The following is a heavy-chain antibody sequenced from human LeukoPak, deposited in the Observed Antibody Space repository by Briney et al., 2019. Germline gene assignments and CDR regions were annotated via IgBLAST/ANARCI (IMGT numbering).Heavy chain of an antibody. D-gene: IGHD5-24*01. V-gene: IGHV4-59*12. CDR2: IYNSGTT. CDR3: AREMATVSMRLFDF. CDR1: GGSMNNCY. J-gene: IGHJ4*02. Sequence: SETLSLTCTVSGGSMNNCYWTWIRQPPGKGLEWIGYIYNSGTTNYNPSLKSRVIISVDTSKNQFTLKVTSVTAADTAVYYCAREMATVSMRLFDFWGQGTLVTVSS.